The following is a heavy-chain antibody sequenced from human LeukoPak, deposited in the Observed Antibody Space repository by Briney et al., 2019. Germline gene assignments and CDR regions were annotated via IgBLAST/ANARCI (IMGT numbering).Heavy chain of an antibody. D-gene: IGHD3-16*02. J-gene: IGHJ6*03. Sequence: GGSLRLSCAASGFTFSSYWMHWVRQAPGKGLVWVSRIKTDGSITDYADSVKGRFTISRDNSKNTLYLQMNSLRSEDTAVYYCARGYRSRRYYYYYMDVWGKGTTVTVSS. CDR1: GFTFSSYW. CDR2: IKTDGSIT. V-gene: IGHV3-74*01. CDR3: ARGYRSRRYYYYYMDV.